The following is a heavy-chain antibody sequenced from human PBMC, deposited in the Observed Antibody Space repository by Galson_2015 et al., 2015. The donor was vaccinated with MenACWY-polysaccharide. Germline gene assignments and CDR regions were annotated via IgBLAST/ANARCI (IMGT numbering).Heavy chain of an antibody. CDR2: IQYDGSNK. Sequence: SLRLSCAASGSRFSNSGMHWVRQAPGKGLEWVAVIQYDGSNKGYADSVKGRFTISRDNPKNTVFLEMNTLGVEDTAVYYCAREGSIIVFHAFDIWGQGTMVTVSS. CDR1: GSRFSNSG. D-gene: IGHD1-14*01. CDR3: AREGSIIVFHAFDI. V-gene: IGHV3-33*01. J-gene: IGHJ3*02.